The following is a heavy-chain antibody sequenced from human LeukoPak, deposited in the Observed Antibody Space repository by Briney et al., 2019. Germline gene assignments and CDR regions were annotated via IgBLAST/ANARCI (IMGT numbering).Heavy chain of an antibody. CDR3: ARGPLLSDWFDP. Sequence: SETLSLTCTVSGGSISSGGYYWSWIRQHPGKGLEWIGYIYYSGSTYYNPSLKSRVTISVDTSKNQFSLKLSSVTAADTAVYYCARGPLLSDWFDPWGQGTLVTVSS. J-gene: IGHJ5*02. CDR2: IYYSGST. D-gene: IGHD3-3*01. V-gene: IGHV4-31*03. CDR1: GGSISSGGYY.